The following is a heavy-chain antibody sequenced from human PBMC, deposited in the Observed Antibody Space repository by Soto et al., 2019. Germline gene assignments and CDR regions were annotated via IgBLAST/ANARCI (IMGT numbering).Heavy chain of an antibody. CDR3: ASPDGRYHYAMDV. CDR2: GYYSGST. V-gene: IGHV4-39*01. Sequence: SETLSLTCTVSGGSVSNSNSSWGWIRQPPGKGLEWIGSGYYSGSTYYNPSLKSRVTISVDPSKNQFYLKLSSVTAADTAVYYCASPDGRYHYAMDVWGQGTTVT. CDR1: GGSVSNSNSS. J-gene: IGHJ6*02. D-gene: IGHD1-1*01.